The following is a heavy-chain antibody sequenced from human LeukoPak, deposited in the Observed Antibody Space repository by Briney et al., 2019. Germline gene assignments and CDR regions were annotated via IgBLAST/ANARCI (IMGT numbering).Heavy chain of an antibody. CDR3: ASRYFCSSTSCYTFDY. D-gene: IGHD2-2*02. V-gene: IGHV4-34*01. CDR1: GEPFNGYY. J-gene: IGHJ4*02. Sequence: SGTLSLTCAVYGEPFNGYYWNWIRQSPGKGLEWIGEINHSGSTNYNPSLKSRVTISVDTSKNQFSLKLNSVTAADTAVYYCASRYFCSSTSCYTFDYWGQGTLVTVSS. CDR2: INHSGST.